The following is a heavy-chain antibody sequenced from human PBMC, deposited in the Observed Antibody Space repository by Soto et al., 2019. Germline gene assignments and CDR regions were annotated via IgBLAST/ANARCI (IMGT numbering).Heavy chain of an antibody. V-gene: IGHV4-59*08. J-gene: IGHJ4*02. D-gene: IGHD6-13*01. CDR1: GASISNDY. Sequence: TLSLTCTVSGASISNDYWSWFRQPPGKGLEWIGYMYYSGSTKHNPSLKSRVTMSVDTSKNQFSLRLSSVTAADTAVYYCVSSIAAAFDYWGQGPPVTVSS. CDR2: MYYSGST. CDR3: VSSIAAAFDY.